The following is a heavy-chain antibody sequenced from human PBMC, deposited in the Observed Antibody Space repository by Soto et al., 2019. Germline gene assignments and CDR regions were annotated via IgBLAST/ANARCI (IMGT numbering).Heavy chain of an antibody. Sequence: QVQLVQSGAEVKKPESSVKVSCKAPGGTFSTYAIGWVRQAPGQGLEWMGGIIPMFGTANYAQRFQDRVTITAAESTNTVYMELSRLRSEDTAVYFCASGIQLWLRRINNGYSGWGQGTLVTVSS. CDR1: GGTFSTYA. V-gene: IGHV1-69*12. D-gene: IGHD5-18*01. CDR2: IIPMFGTA. CDR3: ASGIQLWLRRINNGYSG. J-gene: IGHJ4*02.